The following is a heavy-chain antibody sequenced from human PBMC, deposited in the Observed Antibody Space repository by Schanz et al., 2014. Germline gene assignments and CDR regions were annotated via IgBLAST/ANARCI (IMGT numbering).Heavy chain of an antibody. Sequence: EVQLVESGGGLVKPGGSLRLSCGVSGFTFSSYSMNWVRQAPGKGLEWVSYVSRSTPDIYYADSVKGRFTISRDNAKNSLYLEMNSLRAEDTAVYYCAKGRFGELSAFDIWGQGTMVTVSS. J-gene: IGHJ3*02. V-gene: IGHV3-21*02. D-gene: IGHD3-10*01. CDR3: AKGRFGELSAFDI. CDR1: GFTFSSYS. CDR2: VSRSTPDI.